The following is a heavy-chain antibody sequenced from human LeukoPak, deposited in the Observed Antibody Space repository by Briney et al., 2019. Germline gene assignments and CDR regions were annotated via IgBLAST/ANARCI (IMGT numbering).Heavy chain of an antibody. CDR1: GGSISSSIYY. J-gene: IGHJ5*02. CDR3: ARGRPPLRGYCSSTSCYNAIWFDP. Sequence: PSETLSLTCTVSGGSISSSIYYWGWIRQSPETGLEWIGSLYYGGNTYNNPSLKSRVTISVDTSKNQFSLKLRSVTAADTAVYYCARGRPPLRGYCSSTSCYNAIWFDPWGQGTLVTVSS. CDR2: LYYGGNT. V-gene: IGHV4-39*01. D-gene: IGHD2-2*02.